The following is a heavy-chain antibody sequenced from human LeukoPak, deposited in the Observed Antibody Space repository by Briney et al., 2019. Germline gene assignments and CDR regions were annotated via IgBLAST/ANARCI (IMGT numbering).Heavy chain of an antibody. V-gene: IGHV3-7*03. J-gene: IGHJ4*02. D-gene: IGHD5-24*01. Sequence: PGGSLRLSCAASGFTFSSYWMTWVRQAPGKGLEWVANIKQDGSERYYVDSVKGRFTISRDNAKKSLFPQMNSLRAEDTAVYYCARGGAKRWLQFEKFDYWGQGTLVTVSS. CDR2: IKQDGSER. CDR1: GFTFSSYW. CDR3: ARGGAKRWLQFEKFDY.